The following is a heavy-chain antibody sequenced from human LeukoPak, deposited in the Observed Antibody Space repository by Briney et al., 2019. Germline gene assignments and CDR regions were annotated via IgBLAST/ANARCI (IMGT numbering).Heavy chain of an antibody. V-gene: IGHV4-59*11. D-gene: IGHD3-22*01. CDR2: IYYSGST. J-gene: IGHJ3*02. Sequence: SETLSLTCTVSGGSISSHYWSWIRQPPGKGLEWIGYIYYSGSTNYNPSLKSRVTISVDTSKNQFSLKLSSVTAADTAVYYCAREYHSSGLRPIWGQGTMVTVSS. CDR3: AREYHSSGLRPI. CDR1: GGSISSHY.